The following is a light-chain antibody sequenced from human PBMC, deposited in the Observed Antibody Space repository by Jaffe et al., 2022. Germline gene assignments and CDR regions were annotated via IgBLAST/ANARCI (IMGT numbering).Light chain of an antibody. CDR2: LYSDGSH. V-gene: IGLV4-69*01. J-gene: IGLJ3*02. Sequence: QLLVTQSPSASASLGASVKLTCTLSSGHSNYAVAWHQQQPQKGPRYLMKLYSDGSHSKGDGIPDRFSGSSSGAERYLYISSLQSEDEADYYCQTWGTGIYKMFGGGTKLTVL. CDR3: QTWGTGIYKM. CDR1: SGHSNYA.